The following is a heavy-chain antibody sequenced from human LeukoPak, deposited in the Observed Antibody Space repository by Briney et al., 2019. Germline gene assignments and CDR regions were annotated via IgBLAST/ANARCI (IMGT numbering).Heavy chain of an antibody. CDR2: VHHSGGT. J-gene: IGHJ4*02. D-gene: IGHD3-10*01. CDR3: ARGEEYGSGTVHFDY. Sequence: SETLSLTCAVSGCSISSSNRWSWVRQPPGKGLEWIGEVHHSGGTNYNPSLKSRVTISADRSNNRFSLSLNSVTAADTAVFYCARGEEYGSGTVHFDYWGQGILVTVSS. CDR1: GCSISSSNR. V-gene: IGHV4-4*02.